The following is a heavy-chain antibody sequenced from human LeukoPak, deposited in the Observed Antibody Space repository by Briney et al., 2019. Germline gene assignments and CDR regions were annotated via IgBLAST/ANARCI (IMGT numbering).Heavy chain of an antibody. Sequence: SQTLSLTCVISGDSVASNSTACNWIRQSPSRGLEWLGRTYYRSKWYNDYAVSVKSRITINPDTSKNQFSLQLNSVTPEDTAVYYCARGGQGDGYSADEAFDFWGQGTMVTVS. CDR1: GDSVASNSTA. J-gene: IGHJ3*01. V-gene: IGHV6-1*01. CDR3: ARGGQGDGYSADEAFDF. CDR2: TYYRSKWYN. D-gene: IGHD5-24*01.